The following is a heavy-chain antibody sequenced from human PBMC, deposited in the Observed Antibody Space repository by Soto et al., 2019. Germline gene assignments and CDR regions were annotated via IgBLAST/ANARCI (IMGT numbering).Heavy chain of an antibody. CDR1: GGSIISGGYY. CDR3: AREMIVGLYEVY. J-gene: IGHJ4*02. Sequence: SETLSLTCTVSGGSIISGGYYWSWIRQHPGKGLEWIGYIYYSGSTYYNPSLKSRVTISVGTSKNQFSLKLSSVTAADTAVYYCAREMIVGLYEVYWGQGTLVSVSS. CDR2: IYYSGST. D-gene: IGHD3-22*01. V-gene: IGHV4-31*03.